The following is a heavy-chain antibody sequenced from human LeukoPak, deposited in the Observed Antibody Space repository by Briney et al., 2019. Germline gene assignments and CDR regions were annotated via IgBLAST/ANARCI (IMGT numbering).Heavy chain of an antibody. CDR1: GGSFSGYY. CDR2: INHSGST. J-gene: IGHJ4*02. CDR3: ARVALGYYDSSGYGDY. Sequence: PSETLSLTCAVYGGSFSGYYWSWIRQPPGKGLEWIGEINHSGSTNYNPSLKSRVTISVDTSKNQFSLKLSSVTAADTAVYYCARVALGYYDSSGYGDYWGQGTLVTVSS. V-gene: IGHV4-34*01. D-gene: IGHD3-22*01.